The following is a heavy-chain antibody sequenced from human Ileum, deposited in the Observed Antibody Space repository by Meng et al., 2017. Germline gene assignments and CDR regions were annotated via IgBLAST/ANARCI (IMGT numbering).Heavy chain of an antibody. CDR3: LRAENGNHCKFDY. Sequence: GESLKISCAASGFTFTNYWMHWVRQGPGKGLVWVSRISPDGRSTTYADSVKGRVTISRDNAKNTLDLQMNSLRAEDTALYYCLRAENGNHCKFDYWGQGTVVTVSS. CDR1: GFTFTNYW. V-gene: IGHV3-74*01. D-gene: IGHD1-14*01. CDR2: ISPDGRST. J-gene: IGHJ4*02.